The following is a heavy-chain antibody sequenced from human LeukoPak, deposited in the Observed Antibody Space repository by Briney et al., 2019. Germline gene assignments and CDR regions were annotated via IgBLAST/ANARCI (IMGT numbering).Heavy chain of an antibody. V-gene: IGHV4-34*01. J-gene: IGHJ6*03. D-gene: IGHD3-3*01. Sequence: SETLSLTCAVYGGSFSGYYWSWIRQPPGKGLEWIGEINHSGSTNYNPSLKSRVTISVDTSKNQFSLKLSSVTAADTAVYYRARVTYDFWSGYHYYYYMDVWGKGTTVTVSS. CDR2: INHSGST. CDR3: ARVTYDFWSGYHYYYYMDV. CDR1: GGSFSGYY.